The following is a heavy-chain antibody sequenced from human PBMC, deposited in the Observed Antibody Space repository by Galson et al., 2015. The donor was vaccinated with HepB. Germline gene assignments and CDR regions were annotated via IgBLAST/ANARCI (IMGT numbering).Heavy chain of an antibody. CDR3: AKDRFPIRIFGVLLNWFDP. D-gene: IGHD3-3*01. CDR2: ISSSGGST. J-gene: IGHJ5*02. V-gene: IGHV3-23*01. CDR1: GFIFNNYT. Sequence: SLRLSCAASGFIFNNYTMSWVRQTPGKGLEWVSTISSSGGSTYYADSVKGRFTISRDNSKNTLYLQMNSLRAEDTAIYYCAKDRFPIRIFGVLLNWFDPWGQGTLVTVSS.